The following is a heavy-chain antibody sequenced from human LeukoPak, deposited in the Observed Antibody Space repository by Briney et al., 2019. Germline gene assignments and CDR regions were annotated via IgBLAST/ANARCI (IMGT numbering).Heavy chain of an antibody. J-gene: IGHJ6*03. CDR3: AKSLVVPAARQNYYYYMDV. CDR1: GFTFSSYW. D-gene: IGHD2-2*01. CDR2: INSDGSST. V-gene: IGHV3-74*01. Sequence: GGSLRLSCAASGFTFSSYWMHWVRQAPGKGLVWVSRINSDGSSTSYADSVKGRFTISRDNAKNTLYLQMNSLRAEDTAVYYCAKSLVVPAARQNYYYYMDVWGKGTTVTISS.